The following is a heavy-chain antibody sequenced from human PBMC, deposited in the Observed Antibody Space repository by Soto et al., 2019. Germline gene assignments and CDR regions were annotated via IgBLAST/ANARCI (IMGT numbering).Heavy chain of an antibody. CDR2: INPNSGGT. J-gene: IGHJ6*02. CDR1: GYTFTGYY. D-gene: IGHD6-13*01. Sequence: GASVKVSCKASGYTFTGYYMHWVRQAPGQGLEWMGWINPNSGGTNYAQKFQGWVTMTRDTSISTAYMELSRLRSDDTAVYYCARAVGQAAAGAYYYYGMDVWGQGTTVTVSS. CDR3: ARAVGQAAAGAYYYYGMDV. V-gene: IGHV1-2*04.